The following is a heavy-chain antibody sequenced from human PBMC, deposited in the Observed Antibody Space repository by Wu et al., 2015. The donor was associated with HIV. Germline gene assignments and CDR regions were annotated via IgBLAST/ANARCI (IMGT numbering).Heavy chain of an antibody. CDR3: ARDRIVGATSWFDP. V-gene: IGHV4-59*01. D-gene: IGHD1-26*01. CDR2: IYYSGST. Sequence: QVQLQESGPGLVKPSETLSLTCTVSGGSISSYYWSWIRQPPGKGLEWIGYIYYSGSTNYNPSLKSRVTISVDTSKNQFSLKLSSVTAADTAVYYCARDRIVGATSWFDPWGQGTLVTVSS. J-gene: IGHJ5*02. CDR1: GGSISSYY.